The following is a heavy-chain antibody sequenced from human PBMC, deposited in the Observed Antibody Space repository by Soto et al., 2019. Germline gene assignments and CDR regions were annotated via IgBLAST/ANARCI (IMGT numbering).Heavy chain of an antibody. CDR2: ISAYNGNT. CDR1: GYTFTSYG. Sequence: ASVKVSCKASGYTFTSYGISWVRQAPGQGLEWMGWISAYNGNTNYAQKPQGRVTMTTDTSTSTAYMELRSLRSDDTAVYYCARENCSGGSCYGWYYYYYGMDVWGQGTTVTVSS. D-gene: IGHD2-15*01. J-gene: IGHJ6*02. V-gene: IGHV1-18*01. CDR3: ARENCSGGSCYGWYYYYYGMDV.